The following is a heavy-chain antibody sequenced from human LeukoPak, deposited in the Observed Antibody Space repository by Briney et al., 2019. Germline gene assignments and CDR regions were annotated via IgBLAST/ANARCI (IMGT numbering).Heavy chain of an antibody. CDR2: IIPIFGTA. CDR3: AREGGILTGYSMYYFDY. CDR1: GYSFTSYG. Sequence: ASVKVSCKASGYSFTSYGISWVRQAPGQGLEWMGGIIPIFGTANYAQKFQGRVTITADESTSTAYMELSSLRSEDTAVYYCAREGGILTGYSMYYFDYWGQGTLVTVSS. J-gene: IGHJ4*02. V-gene: IGHV1-69*13. D-gene: IGHD3-9*01.